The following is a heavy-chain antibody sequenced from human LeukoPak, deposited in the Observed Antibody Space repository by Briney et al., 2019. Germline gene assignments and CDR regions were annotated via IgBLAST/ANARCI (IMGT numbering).Heavy chain of an antibody. D-gene: IGHD3-22*01. CDR3: ARDPSYYYDSSGYYVPFY. Sequence: QPGGSLRLSCTASGFTFSRYAMHWLRQAPGKGLEWVAVVAYDGSNKYPADSLEGRFTISRDNSKNTLYLQMNSLRAEDTAVYYCARDPSYYYDSSGYYVPFYWGQGTLVTVSS. V-gene: IGHV3-30*04. CDR2: VAYDGSNK. J-gene: IGHJ4*02. CDR1: GFTFSRYA.